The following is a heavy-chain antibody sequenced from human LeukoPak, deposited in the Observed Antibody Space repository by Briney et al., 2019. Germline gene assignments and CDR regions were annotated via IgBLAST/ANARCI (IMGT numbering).Heavy chain of an antibody. Sequence: GGSLRLSCAVSGIPLSNYGMSWVRQAPGKGLEWVAGISGSAGGTTYAVSVKGRFTISRDNSKNTLYLQMNRLRAEDTAVYFCAKRGVVIRVILVGFHKEAYYFDSWGQGALVTVSS. CDR3: AKRGVVIRVILVGFHKEAYYFDS. D-gene: IGHD3-22*01. V-gene: IGHV3-23*01. CDR1: GIPLSNYG. CDR2: ISGSAGGT. J-gene: IGHJ4*02.